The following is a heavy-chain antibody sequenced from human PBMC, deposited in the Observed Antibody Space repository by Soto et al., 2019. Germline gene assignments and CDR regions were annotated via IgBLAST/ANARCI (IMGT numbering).Heavy chain of an antibody. CDR2: FDPEDGET. CDR3: ATDRLYSSSSHYYYYGMDV. V-gene: IGHV1-24*01. Sequence: ASVEVSCKVSGYTLTELSIHWVRQAPGKGLEWMGGFDPEDGETIYAQKFQGRVTMTEDTSTDTAYMELSSLRSEDTAVYYCATDRLYSSSSHYYYYGMDVWGEGTTITFYS. D-gene: IGHD6-6*01. CDR1: GYTLTELS. J-gene: IGHJ6*04.